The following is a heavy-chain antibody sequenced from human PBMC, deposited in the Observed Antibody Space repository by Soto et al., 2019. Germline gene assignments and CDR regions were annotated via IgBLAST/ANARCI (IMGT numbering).Heavy chain of an antibody. J-gene: IGHJ4*02. Sequence: EVQLLESGGGLVQPGGSLRLSCAASGFTFSSYAMSWVRQAPGKGLEWVSAISCSGGSTYYADSVKGRFTISRDNSKNTRYRQMNSLRAEDTAVYYCAKDKLYGSSWNYFDYWGQGTLVTVSS. D-gene: IGHD6-13*01. CDR2: ISCSGGST. V-gene: IGHV3-23*01. CDR3: AKDKLYGSSWNYFDY. CDR1: GFTFSSYA.